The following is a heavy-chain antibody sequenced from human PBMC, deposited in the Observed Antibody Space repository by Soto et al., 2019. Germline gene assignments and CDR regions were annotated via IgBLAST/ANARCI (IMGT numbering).Heavy chain of an antibody. D-gene: IGHD6-13*01. Sequence: ASVKVSCKASGYTFTSYDINWVRQANGQGLEWMGWLNPNSGNTGYAQKFQGRVTTTTNTSISTAYMELSSLRSEDTAVYYCARASSSWQGGGGYEYWGKGTLVTGS. CDR3: ARASSSWQGGGGYEY. CDR1: GYTFTSYD. V-gene: IGHV1-8*01. CDR2: LNPNSGNT. J-gene: IGHJ4*02.